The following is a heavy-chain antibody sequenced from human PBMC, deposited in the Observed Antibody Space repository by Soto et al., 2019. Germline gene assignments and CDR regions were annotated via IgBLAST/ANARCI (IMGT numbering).Heavy chain of an antibody. V-gene: IGHV3-74*01. Sequence: GGSLRLSCAASGFTFSNSWMHWVRQAPGKGLVWVSYINNDGSTTTYADSAKGRFTISRDNAKNTVYLQITSLTAEDTAVYYCARDRSYTTDYWGQGTLVTVS. CDR3: ARDRSYTTDY. CDR2: INNDGSTT. CDR1: GFTFSNSW. D-gene: IGHD1-26*01. J-gene: IGHJ4*02.